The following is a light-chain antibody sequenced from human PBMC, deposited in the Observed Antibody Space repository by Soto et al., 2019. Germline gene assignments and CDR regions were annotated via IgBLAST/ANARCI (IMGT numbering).Light chain of an antibody. CDR3: CSYAGSSMFV. Sequence: QSALTQPASVSGSPGQSITISCTGSSSDVGPYNLVSWYQHHPGKAPKLMISEVVKRPSGVSNRFSGSKSGITASLTISGLQAEDEADYYCCSYAGSSMFVFGGGTKVTVL. V-gene: IGLV2-23*02. CDR2: EVV. J-gene: IGLJ2*01. CDR1: SSDVGPYNL.